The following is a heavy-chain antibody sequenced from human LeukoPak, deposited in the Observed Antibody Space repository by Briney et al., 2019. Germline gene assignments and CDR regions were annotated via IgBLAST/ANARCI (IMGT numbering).Heavy chain of an antibody. V-gene: IGHV1-18*01. J-gene: IGHJ3*02. CDR3: ARVSPRHSGGSPFQAFDI. D-gene: IGHD2-15*01. CDR2: ISAYNGNT. CDR1: GYTFTSYG. Sequence: GASVKVSCKASGYTFTSYGISWVRQAPGQGLEWMGWISAYNGNTNYAQKLQGRVTMTTDTSTSTAYMELRSLRSDDTAVYYCARVSPRHSGGSPFQAFDIWGQGTMVTVSS.